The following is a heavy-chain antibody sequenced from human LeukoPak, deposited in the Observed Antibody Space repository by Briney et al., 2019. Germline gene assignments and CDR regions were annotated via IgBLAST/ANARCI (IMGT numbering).Heavy chain of an antibody. J-gene: IGHJ4*02. V-gene: IGHV3-23*01. Sequence: GGSLRLSCAGSGFIFRDYGMMWVRQAPGKGLEWVSGIDGDANKIYYADSVKGRFTLSRDNSKNTLYLEMNSLRVEDTALYYCAKSPVYGGHSSHFDYWGQGTLVTVSS. CDR3: AKSPVYGGHSSHFDY. CDR1: GFIFRDYG. CDR2: IDGDANKI. D-gene: IGHD4-23*01.